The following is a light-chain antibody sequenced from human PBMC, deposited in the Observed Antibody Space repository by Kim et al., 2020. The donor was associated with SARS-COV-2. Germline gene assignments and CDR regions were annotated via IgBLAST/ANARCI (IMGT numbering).Light chain of an antibody. CDR1: QSISKW. CDR3: QQYNNWYT. CDR2: KAS. Sequence: LSASVGDRVAITCRAIQSISKWLAWYQQKPWKAPKLLISKASTLESGVPSRFSGSGSGTEFTLTISSLQPEDFATYYCQQYNNWYTFGQGTKLEI. J-gene: IGKJ2*01. V-gene: IGKV1-5*03.